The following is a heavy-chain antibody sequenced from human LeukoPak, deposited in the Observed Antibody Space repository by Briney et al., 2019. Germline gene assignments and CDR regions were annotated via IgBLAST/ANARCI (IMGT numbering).Heavy chain of an antibody. CDR3: ATIKRGNIFGYFDF. V-gene: IGHV4-59*11. Sequence: PSETLCLTCAVSGASMNTHSWSWIQQPPGKGLEWIGYMLDTVTTKDNPSLKSRFTLSADTSKNQYPLRLTSVTAADTAVYYCATIKRGNIFGYFDFWGQGIPVTVSS. CDR1: GASMNTHS. CDR2: MLDTVTT. D-gene: IGHD5-18*01. J-gene: IGHJ4*02.